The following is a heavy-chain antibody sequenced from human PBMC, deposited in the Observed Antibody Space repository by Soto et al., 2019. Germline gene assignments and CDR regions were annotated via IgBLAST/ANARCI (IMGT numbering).Heavy chain of an antibody. CDR1: GGSISSYY. CDR3: ARRGAYDFWSGYSFDY. CDR2: IYYSGST. J-gene: IGHJ4*02. Sequence: SETLSLICTVSGGSISSYYWSWIRQPPGKGLEWIGYIYYSGSTNYNPSLKSRVTISVDTSKNQFSLKLSSVTAADTAVYYCARRGAYDFWSGYSFDYWGQGTLVTVSS. D-gene: IGHD3-3*01. V-gene: IGHV4-59*08.